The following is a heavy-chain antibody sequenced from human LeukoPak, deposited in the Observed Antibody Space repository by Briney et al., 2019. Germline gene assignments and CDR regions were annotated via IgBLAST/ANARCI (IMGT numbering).Heavy chain of an antibody. CDR2: IYYSGST. CDR1: GGSISSSSYY. J-gene: IGHJ4*02. CDR3: ARQFEIGVVVAASVYFDY. D-gene: IGHD2-15*01. V-gene: IGHV4-39*01. Sequence: PSETLSLTCTVSGGSISSSSYYWGWIRQPPGKGLEWIGSIYYSGSTYYNPSLKSRVTISVDTSKNQFSLKLSSVTAADTAVYYCARQFEIGVVVAASVYFDYWGQGTLVTVSS.